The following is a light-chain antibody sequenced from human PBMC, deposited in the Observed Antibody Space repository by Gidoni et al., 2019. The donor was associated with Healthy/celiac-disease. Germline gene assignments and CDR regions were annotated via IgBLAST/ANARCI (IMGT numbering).Light chain of an antibody. CDR3: SSFAGSSNFV. CDR2: EVS. J-gene: IGLJ1*01. V-gene: IGLV2-8*01. CDR1: SSDVGGYNY. Sequence: QSALTQPPSASGSHGQSVTISCTGTSSDVGGYNYVSWYQQHPGKAPTLMIYEVSKRPSGVPDRFSGSKSGNTASLTVSGLQAEDDADYYCSSFAGSSNFVFGTGTKVTVL.